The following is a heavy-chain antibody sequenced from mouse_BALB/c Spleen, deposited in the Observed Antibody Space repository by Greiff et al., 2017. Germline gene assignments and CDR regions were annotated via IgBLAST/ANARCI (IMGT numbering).Heavy chain of an antibody. CDR2: INPSTGYT. V-gene: IGHV1-7*01. J-gene: IGHJ3*01. CDR1: GYTFTSYW. CDR3: ARLRDYDEAWFAY. D-gene: IGHD2-4*01. Sequence: VQLQQSGAELAKPGASVKMSCKASGYTFTSYWMHWVKQRPGQGLEWIGYINPSTGYTEYNQKFKDKATLTADKSSSTAYMQLSSLTSEDSAVYYCARLRDYDEAWFAYWGQGTLVTVSA.